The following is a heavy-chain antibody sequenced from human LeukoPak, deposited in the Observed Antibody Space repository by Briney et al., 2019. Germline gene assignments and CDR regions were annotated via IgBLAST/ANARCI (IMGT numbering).Heavy chain of an antibody. CDR2: IYYTGST. J-gene: IGHJ4*02. CDR3: ARDPDYYGSGSRFDY. Sequence: SETLSLTCTVSDGSISSYYWNWIRQPPGKGLERIGYIYYTGSTNYNPSLKSRVTTSVDTSKNQFSLKLSSVTAADTAVYYCARDPDYYGSGSRFDYWGQGTLVTVSS. D-gene: IGHD3-10*01. CDR1: DGSISSYY. V-gene: IGHV4-59*01.